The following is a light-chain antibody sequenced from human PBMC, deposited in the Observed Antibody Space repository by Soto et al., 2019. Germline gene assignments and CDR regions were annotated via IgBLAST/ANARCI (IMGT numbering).Light chain of an antibody. CDR1: QGISNY. CDR2: NES. CDR3: QKYNTAPWT. Sequence: DIQMTQSPSSLSASVGDRVTITCRASQGISNYLAWYQQKPGKVPKFLIYNESTLQSGVPSRLSGSGSGTDFTLTISSLLPEDVATYYCQKYNTAPWTFGQGTKLEIK. V-gene: IGKV1-27*01. J-gene: IGKJ1*01.